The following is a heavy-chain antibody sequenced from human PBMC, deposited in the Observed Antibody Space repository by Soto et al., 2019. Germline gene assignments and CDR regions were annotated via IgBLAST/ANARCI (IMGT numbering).Heavy chain of an antibody. D-gene: IGHD2-2*01. Sequence: PSETLSLTCGVYGGSFCGFYWSWIRQPPGKGLEWIGEINHSGSTNYNPSLKSRVTISVDTSKDQFSLKLSSVTAADTAVYYCARAYCTSTSCYLFFDYWGQGTLVTVSS. J-gene: IGHJ4*02. CDR1: GGSFCGFY. CDR3: ARAYCTSTSCYLFFDY. V-gene: IGHV4-34*01. CDR2: INHSGST.